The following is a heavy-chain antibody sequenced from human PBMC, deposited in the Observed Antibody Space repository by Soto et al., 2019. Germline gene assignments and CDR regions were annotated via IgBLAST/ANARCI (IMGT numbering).Heavy chain of an antibody. J-gene: IGHJ5*02. CDR2: IYYSGST. CDR3: ARLYMVRGVMNWLDP. D-gene: IGHD3-10*01. CDR1: GGSISRYY. Sequence: PSETLSLTCTVSGGSISRYYWSWIRQPPGKGLEWIGYIYYSGSTNYNPSLKSRATISVDTSKNQFSLKLSSVTAADTAVYYCARLYMVRGVMNWLDPWGQGTLVTVSS. V-gene: IGHV4-59*12.